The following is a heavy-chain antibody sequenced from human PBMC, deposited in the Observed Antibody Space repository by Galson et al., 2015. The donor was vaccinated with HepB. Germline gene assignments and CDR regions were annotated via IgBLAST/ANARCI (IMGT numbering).Heavy chain of an antibody. CDR1: GFTFSTYS. J-gene: IGHJ4*02. D-gene: IGHD2-15*01. CDR3: ARPLDCSGDRCYSGLFDY. Sequence: SLRLSCAASGFTFSTYSMNWVRRAPGKGLEWLSYIDSRSRTIHYAESVKGRFIISRDNAKNSLYLQMNSLRVEDTAVYYCARPLDCSGDRCYSGLFDYWGQGTLVTVSS. V-gene: IGHV3-48*01. CDR2: IDSRSRTI.